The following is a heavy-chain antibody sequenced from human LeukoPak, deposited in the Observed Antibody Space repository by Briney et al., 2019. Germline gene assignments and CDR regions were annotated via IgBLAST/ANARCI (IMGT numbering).Heavy chain of an antibody. D-gene: IGHD1-7*01. CDR2: IYTSGST. V-gene: IGHV4-61*02. CDR1: GGSISSGSYY. Sequence: PPQTLSLTCTVSGGSISSGSYYWSWIRQPAGKGLEWIGRIYTSGSTNYNPSLKSRVTISVDTSKNQFSLKLSSVTAADTAVYYCARGNYPWGKGTTVTVSS. CDR3: ARGNYP. J-gene: IGHJ6*04.